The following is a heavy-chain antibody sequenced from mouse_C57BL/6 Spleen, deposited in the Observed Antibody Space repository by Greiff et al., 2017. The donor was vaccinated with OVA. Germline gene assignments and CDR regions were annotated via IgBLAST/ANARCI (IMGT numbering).Heavy chain of an antibody. Sequence: VQLKQSGGGLVKPGGSLKLSCAASGFTFSDYGMHWVRQAPEKGLEWVAYISSGSSTIYYADTVKGRFTISRDNAKNTLFLQMTSLRSEDTAMYYCARSGNYFYYFDYWGQGTTLTVSS. CDR3: ARSGNYFYYFDY. J-gene: IGHJ2*01. CDR1: GFTFSDYG. CDR2: ISSGSSTI. V-gene: IGHV5-17*01. D-gene: IGHD2-1*01.